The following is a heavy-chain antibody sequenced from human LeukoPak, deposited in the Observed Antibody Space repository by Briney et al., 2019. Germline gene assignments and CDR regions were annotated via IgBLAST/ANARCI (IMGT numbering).Heavy chain of an antibody. V-gene: IGHV4-30-4*07. CDR3: ARDNDYYDSSGYPGSFDT. CDR1: GDSISSDGYA. J-gene: IGHJ4*02. CDR2: IYYSGST. D-gene: IGHD3-22*01. Sequence: PSQTLSLTCAVSGDSISSDGYAWNWIRQPPGKGLEWIGYIYYSGSTYFNPSLKSRVTMSVDTSKNQFSLRLSSMTAADTAVYYCARDNDYYDSSGYPGSFDTWGQGILVTVSS.